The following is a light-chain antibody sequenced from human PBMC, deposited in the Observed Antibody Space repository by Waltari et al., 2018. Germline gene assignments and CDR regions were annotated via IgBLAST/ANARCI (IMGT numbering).Light chain of an antibody. CDR2: KAS. J-gene: IGKJ1*01. CDR1: QGISSW. V-gene: IGKV1D-16*01. CDR3: QQYNSAPPT. Sequence: TQSPATLSLSPGERVTITCRASQGISSWLAWYQQKPGKAPKFLIYKASSLQSGVPSRFSGSGSGTDFTLIISSLQPEDFATYYCQQYNSAPPTFGQGTKVEIK.